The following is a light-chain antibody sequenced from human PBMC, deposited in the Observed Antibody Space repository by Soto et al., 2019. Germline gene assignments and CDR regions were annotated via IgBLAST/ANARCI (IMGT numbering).Light chain of an antibody. Sequence: DIQITQSPSSLSASVGDRVTITCLASQTINSYLNWYQQRPGKAPKLLVFAADTLQSGVPSRFSGGGSGTDFTLTISSLQPEDFVTYYCHQSFSAPFTFGQGTKVDIK. V-gene: IGKV1-39*01. CDR1: QTINSY. J-gene: IGKJ2*01. CDR3: HQSFSAPFT. CDR2: AAD.